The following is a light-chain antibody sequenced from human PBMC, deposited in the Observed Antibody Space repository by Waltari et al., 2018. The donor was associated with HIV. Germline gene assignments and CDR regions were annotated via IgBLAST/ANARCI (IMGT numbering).Light chain of an antibody. J-gene: IGLJ2*01. CDR2: AGT. CDR3: SSYTRSISVI. CDR1: SDDVGGYNH. V-gene: IGLV2-14*01. Sequence: QSALTQPASVSGSPGQSITITCTGTSDDVGGYNHVAWYQQKIDSPPKLIFAAGTHRPSGVSGRFSGSKSGNTASLTSTGLRPDDEAVYFCSSYTRSISVIFGGGTRLIV.